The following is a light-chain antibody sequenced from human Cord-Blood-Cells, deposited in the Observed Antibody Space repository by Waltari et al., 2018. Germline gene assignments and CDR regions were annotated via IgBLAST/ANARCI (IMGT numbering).Light chain of an antibody. Sequence: DIVMTQSPATLSVSPGERATLYCRASQSVSSNLAWYQQKPGQAPRLLIYGASTRATGIPARFSGSGSGTEFTLTISSLQSEDFAVYYCQQYNNWPPWTFGQGTKVEIK. CDR3: QQYNNWPPWT. V-gene: IGKV3-15*01. J-gene: IGKJ1*01. CDR1: QSVSSN. CDR2: GAS.